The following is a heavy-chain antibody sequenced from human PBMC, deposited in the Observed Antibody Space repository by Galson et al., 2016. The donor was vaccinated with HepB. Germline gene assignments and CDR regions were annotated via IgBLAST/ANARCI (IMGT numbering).Heavy chain of an antibody. CDR2: IYFTGRT. V-gene: IGHV4-30-4*01. Sequence: LSLTCAVSGVSISNEDYYWSWIRQPPGKGLECIGYIYFTGRTYSNPSLKSRLSMSFDTSKNELSLKLNSVTAADTAGCYCAREGRFHWDDGNVGYWGQGTLVSVSS. J-gene: IGHJ4*02. CDR3: AREGRFHWDDGNVGY. CDR1: GVSISNEDYY. D-gene: IGHD1-1*01.